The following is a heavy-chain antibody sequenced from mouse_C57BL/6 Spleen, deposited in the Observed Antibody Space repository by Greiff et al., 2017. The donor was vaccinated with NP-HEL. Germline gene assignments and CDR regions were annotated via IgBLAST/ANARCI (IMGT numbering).Heavy chain of an antibody. D-gene: IGHD2-3*01. V-gene: IGHV5-9*01. CDR3: ARQGWLLRGRYFDV. CDR1: GFTFSSYT. J-gene: IGHJ1*03. CDR2: ISGGGGNT. Sequence: EVQLMESGGGLVKPGGSLKLSCAASGFTFSSYTMSWVRQTPEKRLEWVATISGGGGNTYYPDSVKGRFTISRDNAKNTLYLQMSSLRSEDTALYYCARQGWLLRGRYFDVWGTGTTVTVSS.